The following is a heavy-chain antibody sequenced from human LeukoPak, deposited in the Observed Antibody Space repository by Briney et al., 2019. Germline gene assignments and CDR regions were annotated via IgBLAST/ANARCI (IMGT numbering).Heavy chain of an antibody. J-gene: IGHJ4*02. CDR3: AKARYSSGWYVFDY. CDR1: GFTFSNYG. D-gene: IGHD6-19*01. V-gene: IGHV3-30*18. Sequence: PGRSLRLSCAASGFTFSNYGMHWVRQAPGKGLEWVSVISYDGSNQYYADSVKGRSTISRDNSKNTLYLHMNSLRAEDTAVYYCAKARYSSGWYVFDYWGQGTLVTVSS. CDR2: ISYDGSNQ.